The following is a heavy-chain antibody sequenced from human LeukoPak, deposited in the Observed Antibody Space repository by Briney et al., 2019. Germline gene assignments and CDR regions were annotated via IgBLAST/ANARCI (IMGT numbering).Heavy chain of an antibody. D-gene: IGHD3-10*01. Sequence: SETLSLTCTVSGGSISSGSYYWSWIRQPAGKGLEWIGRIYTSGSTNYNPSLKSRVTISVDTSKNQFSLKLSSVTAADTAVYYCARGRYYYGSGNYFDYWGQGTLSPSPQ. V-gene: IGHV4-61*02. CDR2: IYTSGST. CDR3: ARGRYYYGSGNYFDY. CDR1: GGSISSGSYY. J-gene: IGHJ4*02.